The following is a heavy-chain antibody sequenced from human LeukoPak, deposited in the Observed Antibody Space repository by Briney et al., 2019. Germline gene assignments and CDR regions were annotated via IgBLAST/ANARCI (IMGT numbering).Heavy chain of an antibody. V-gene: IGHV3-23*01. D-gene: IGHD6-13*01. CDR3: ARASIAAADFDY. CDR1: GFXFSSYA. Sequence: PGGSLRLSCAASGFXFSSYALNWVRQAPGKGQEWVSGISASGGSTDYADSVKGRFIMSRDNAKNSLYLQMNSLRAEDTAVYYCARASIAAADFDYWGQGTLVTVSS. J-gene: IGHJ4*02. CDR2: ISASGGST.